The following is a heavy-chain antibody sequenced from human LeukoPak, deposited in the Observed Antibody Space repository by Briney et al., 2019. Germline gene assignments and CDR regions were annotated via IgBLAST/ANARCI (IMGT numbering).Heavy chain of an antibody. J-gene: IGHJ6*03. CDR3: ANAPDSRGYFYYMDV. Sequence: GGSLRLSCVASRFTFSSNWMSWVRLAPGKGLEWVANIKQDGSEKYYVDSVKGRFTISRDNAKNSLYLQMNSLRLEDTAVYYCANAPDSRGYFYYMDVWGKGTKVTISS. D-gene: IGHD2-15*01. V-gene: IGHV3-7*01. CDR2: IKQDGSEK. CDR1: RFTFSSNW.